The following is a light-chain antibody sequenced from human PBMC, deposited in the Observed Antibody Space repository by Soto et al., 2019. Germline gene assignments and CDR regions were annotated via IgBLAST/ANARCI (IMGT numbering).Light chain of an antibody. V-gene: IGLV2-14*01. CDR2: EVS. J-gene: IGLJ3*02. CDR3: CAYAGSGTVV. CDR1: SSDVGGYDY. Sequence: QSVLTQPASVSGSPGQSITISCTGTSSDVGGYDYVSWYQLHPGKAPKLMVFEVSNRPSGVSNRFSGSKSGNTASLTISGLQAEDEADYYCCAYAGSGTVVFGGGTKLTVL.